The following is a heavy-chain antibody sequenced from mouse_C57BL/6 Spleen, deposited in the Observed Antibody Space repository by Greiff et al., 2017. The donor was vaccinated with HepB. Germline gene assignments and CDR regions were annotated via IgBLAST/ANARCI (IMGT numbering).Heavy chain of an antibody. CDR2: IYPGDGDT. CDR3: ARSTAHATGYFDY. CDR1: GYAFSSSW. D-gene: IGHD3-2*02. Sequence: QVQLQQSGPELVKPGASVKISCKASGYAFSSSWMNWVKQRPGKGLEWIGRIYPGDGDTNYNGKFKGKATLTADKSSSTAYMQLSSLTSEDTAVYFSARSTAHATGYFDYWGQGTTLTVSS. V-gene: IGHV1-82*01. J-gene: IGHJ2*01.